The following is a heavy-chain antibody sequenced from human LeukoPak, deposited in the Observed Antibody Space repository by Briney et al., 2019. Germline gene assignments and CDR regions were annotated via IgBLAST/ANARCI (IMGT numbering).Heavy chain of an antibody. Sequence: GGSLRLSCAASGFTFSSYNMNWVRQAPGKGLEWVSSITSSSTYIYYADSVKGRFTISRDNAKNSLYLQMNSLRAEDTAVYYCAELGITMIGSVWGKGTTVTISS. J-gene: IGHJ6*04. V-gene: IGHV3-21*01. CDR1: GFTFSSYN. CDR3: AELGITMIGSV. D-gene: IGHD3-10*02. CDR2: ITSSSTYI.